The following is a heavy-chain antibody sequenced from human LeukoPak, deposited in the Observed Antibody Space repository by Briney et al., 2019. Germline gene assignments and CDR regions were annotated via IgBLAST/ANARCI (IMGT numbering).Heavy chain of an antibody. CDR1: GFTFSGDG. CDR3: AKGYGFYFDY. Sequence: PGGSLRLTRAASGFTFSGDGIHWVRQAPGKGLEWVAFIRSDGSKEFYADSVKGRFTISRDNSKNTLYLQVNSLRVEDTAVYYCAKGYGFYFDYWGQGTLVIVSS. CDR2: IRSDGSKE. D-gene: IGHD5-18*01. J-gene: IGHJ4*02. V-gene: IGHV3-30*02.